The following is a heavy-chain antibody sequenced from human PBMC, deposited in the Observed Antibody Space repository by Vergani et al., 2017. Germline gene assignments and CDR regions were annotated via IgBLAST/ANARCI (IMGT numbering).Heavy chain of an antibody. D-gene: IGHD3-22*01. V-gene: IGHV1-69*01. CDR3: ARNVGKNYYDSSGYLY. CDR1: GGTFSSYA. CDR2: IIPIFGIA. Sequence: QVQLVQSGAEVKKPGSSVKVSCKASGGTFSSYAISWVRQAPGQGLEWMGGIIPIFGIANYAQKFQGRVTITADESTSTAYMELSSLRSEDTAVYYCARNVGKNYYDSSGYLYWGQGTLVTVSS. J-gene: IGHJ4*02.